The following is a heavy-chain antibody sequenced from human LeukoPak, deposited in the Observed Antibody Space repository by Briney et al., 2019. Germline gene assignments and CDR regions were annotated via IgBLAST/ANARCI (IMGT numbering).Heavy chain of an antibody. V-gene: IGHV4-4*07. CDR1: GGSISSYY. CDR2: IYTSGST. D-gene: IGHD3-22*01. Sequence: SETLSLTCTVSGGSISSYYWSWIRQPAGKGLEWIGRIYTSGSTNYNPSLKSRVTMSVDTSKNQFSLKLSSVTAADTAVYYCARGYYDSSGYHFDYWGQGTLVTVSS. J-gene: IGHJ4*02. CDR3: ARGYYDSSGYHFDY.